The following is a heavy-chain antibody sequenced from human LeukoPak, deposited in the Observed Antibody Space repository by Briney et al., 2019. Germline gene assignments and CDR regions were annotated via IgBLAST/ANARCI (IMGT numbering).Heavy chain of an antibody. CDR2: INTDGTST. V-gene: IGHV3-74*01. J-gene: IGHJ4*02. D-gene: IGHD6-19*01. CDR3: ARASSGSHGDY. CDR1: GFTFSTYW. Sequence: SGGSLRLSCAASGFTFSTYWMHWVRQAPGKGLVWVSRINTDGTSTDYADSVKGRFTISRDNAKNTLSLQMNSLRVEDTAVYYCARASSGSHGDYWGQGTQVTVSS.